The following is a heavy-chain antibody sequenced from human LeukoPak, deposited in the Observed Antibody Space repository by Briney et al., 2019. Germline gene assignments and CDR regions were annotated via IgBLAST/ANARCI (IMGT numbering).Heavy chain of an antibody. J-gene: IGHJ4*02. CDR2: IYIDGSTT. CDR1: GFTFSSYW. CDR3: ARELNGYGYYFFDY. V-gene: IGHV3-74*01. Sequence: GGSLRLSCAASGFTFSSYWMHWVRQAPGKGLVWVSRIYIDGSTTSYADSVKGRFTISRDNAKNSLYLQMNGLGAEDTAVYYCARELNGYGYYFFDYWGPGTLVTVSS. D-gene: IGHD3-16*01.